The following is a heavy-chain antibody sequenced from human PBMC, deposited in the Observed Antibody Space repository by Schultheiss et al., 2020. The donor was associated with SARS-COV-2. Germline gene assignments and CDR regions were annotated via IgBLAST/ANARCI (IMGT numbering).Heavy chain of an antibody. D-gene: IGHD2-8*01. CDR3: AKDLRMLSAFDI. J-gene: IGHJ3*02. CDR2: ISSSSSYI. V-gene: IGHV3-21*04. CDR1: GFTFSSYA. Sequence: GGSLRLSCSASGFTFSSYAMHWVRQAPGKGLEWVSSISSSSSYIYYADSVKGRFTISRDNAKNSLYLQMNSLRAEDTAVYYCAKDLRMLSAFDIWGQGTMVTVSS.